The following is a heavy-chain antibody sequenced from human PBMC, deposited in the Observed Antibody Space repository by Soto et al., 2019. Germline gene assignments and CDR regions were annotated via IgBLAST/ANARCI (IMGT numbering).Heavy chain of an antibody. CDR2: IKSKTDGGTT. J-gene: IGHJ4*02. V-gene: IGHV3-15*01. CDR3: TTYNPQPWRDY. Sequence: GESLKISCAASGFTFSNAWMSWVRQAPGKGLEWVGRIKSKTDGGTTDYAAPVKGRFTISRDDSKNTLYLQMNSLKTEDTAVYYCTTYNPQPWRDYWGQGTLVTVSS. CDR1: GFTFSNAW. D-gene: IGHD1-1*01.